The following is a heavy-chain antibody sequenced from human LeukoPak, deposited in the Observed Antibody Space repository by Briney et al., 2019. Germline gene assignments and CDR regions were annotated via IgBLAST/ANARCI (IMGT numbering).Heavy chain of an antibody. D-gene: IGHD3-22*01. J-gene: IGHJ4*02. CDR3: AVSYDSSGYYHL. V-gene: IGHV3-21*01. CDR2: ISSSSSYI. Sequence: PGGSLRLSCAASGFTFSSYSMNWVRQAPGKGLEWVSSISSSSSYIYYADSVKGRFTISRDNAKNSLYLQMNSLRAEDTAVYYCAVSYDSSGYYHLWGQGTLVTVSS. CDR1: GFTFSSYS.